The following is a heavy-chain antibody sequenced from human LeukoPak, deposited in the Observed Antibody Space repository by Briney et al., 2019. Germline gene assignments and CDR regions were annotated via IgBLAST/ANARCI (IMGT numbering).Heavy chain of an antibody. J-gene: IGHJ6*02. CDR3: ARQSRDLNSGAYYPSGGMDV. V-gene: IGHV4-39*01. CDR1: GDSVTSSRYY. CDR2: IYYSGTT. Sequence: SETLSLTCTVSGDSVTSSRYYWGWIRQPPGKGLEWIASIYYSGTTYYNPSLKSRVTTSVDTSKNQFSLILNSVTAADASVYYCARQSRDLNSGAYYPSGGMDVWGQGTTVTVSS. D-gene: IGHD3-22*01.